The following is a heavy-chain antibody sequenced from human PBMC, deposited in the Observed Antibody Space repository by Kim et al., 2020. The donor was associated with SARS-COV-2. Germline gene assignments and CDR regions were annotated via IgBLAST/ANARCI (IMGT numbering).Heavy chain of an antibody. J-gene: IGHJ4*02. V-gene: IGHV3-48*02. D-gene: IGHD4-4*01. CDR3: VRDLHYSFDD. Sequence: YADAVWGRFTMSRDNAKNSVYLQMNILRDEETAVYYCVRDLHYSFDDWGQGTLVTVSS.